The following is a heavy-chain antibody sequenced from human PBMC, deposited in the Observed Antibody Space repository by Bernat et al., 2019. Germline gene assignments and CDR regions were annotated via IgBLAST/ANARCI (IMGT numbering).Heavy chain of an antibody. J-gene: IGHJ3*02. CDR2: INPGNGNT. V-gene: IGHV1-3*01. Sequence: QAQLVQSGAEVKKPGASVKISCKASGYIFTSFAIHWVRQAPGQRLAWMGWINPGNGNTKYSQNFQGRVTINRDTSASTAYMELSSPRSQDTAVYYCARRGQEGAFDIWGQGTMVAVSS. CDR1: GYIFTSFA. CDR3: ARRGQEGAFDI.